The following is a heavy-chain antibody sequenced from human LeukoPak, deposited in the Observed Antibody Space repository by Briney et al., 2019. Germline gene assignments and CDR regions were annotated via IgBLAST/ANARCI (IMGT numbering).Heavy chain of an antibody. D-gene: IGHD4-17*01. CDR1: GFTVSSSY. CDR2: IYSEGTT. CDR3: AREPSDYGENPNRAPIY. V-gene: IGHV3-66*01. Sequence: PGGSLRLSCTGSGFTVSSSYMSWVRRAPGKGLEWVSLIYSEGTTYYADSVKGRFTISRDTSKNTLYLQMNSLRAEDTAVYYCAREPSDYGENPNRAPIYWGQGTLVTVSS. J-gene: IGHJ4*02.